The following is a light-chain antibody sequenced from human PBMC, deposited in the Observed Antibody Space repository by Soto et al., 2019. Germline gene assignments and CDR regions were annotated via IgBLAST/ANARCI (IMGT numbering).Light chain of an antibody. CDR1: SSDIGGYNY. V-gene: IGLV2-8*01. CDR3: SSYAGSNNFEV. CDR2: DVS. Sequence: QSALTQPPSAAGSPGQSVTISCTGTSSDIGGYNYVSWYQQHPGKAPKLMIYDVSKRPSGVPDRFSGSKSGNTASLTVSGLQAEDEADYYCSSYAGSNNFEVFGGGTKVTVL. J-gene: IGLJ3*02.